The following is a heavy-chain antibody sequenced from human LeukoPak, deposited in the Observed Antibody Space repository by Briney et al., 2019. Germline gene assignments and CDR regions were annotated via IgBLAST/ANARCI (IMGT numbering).Heavy chain of an antibody. Sequence: SETLSLTCTVSGGSISSYYWSWIRQPPGKGLEWIGYIYYSGSTNYNPSLKSRVTISVDTSKSQSSLKLSSVTAADTAVYYCARGWGYFDYWGQGTLVTVSS. J-gene: IGHJ4*02. V-gene: IGHV4-59*01. CDR3: ARGWGYFDY. D-gene: IGHD7-27*01. CDR1: GGSISSYY. CDR2: IYYSGST.